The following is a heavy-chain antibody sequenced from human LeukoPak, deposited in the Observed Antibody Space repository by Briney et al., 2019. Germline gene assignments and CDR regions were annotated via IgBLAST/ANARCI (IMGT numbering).Heavy chain of an antibody. CDR3: ARGMHPDY. CDR2: INHSGST. J-gene: IGHJ4*02. Sequence: PSETLSLTCAGYGGSFSGYYWSWIRQPPGKGLEWIGEINHSGSTNYIPSLKSRVTISVDTSKNQFSLKLSSVTAADTAVYYCARGMHPDYWGQGTLVTVSS. CDR1: GGSFSGYY. V-gene: IGHV4-34*01.